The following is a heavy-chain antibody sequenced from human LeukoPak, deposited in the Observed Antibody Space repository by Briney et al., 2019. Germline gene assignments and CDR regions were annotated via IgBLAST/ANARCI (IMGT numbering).Heavy chain of an antibody. CDR1: GGSISISRFY. V-gene: IGHV4-31*03. J-gene: IGHJ3*01. CDR3: ARSSGWRDAFDF. D-gene: IGHD6-19*01. Sequence: SETLSLTCSVSGGSISISRFYWNWIRQLPGKGLEWIGYTYNSGNTYYNPSFGSRVTISTDTSMNQFFLKSHSVTAADTAVYYCARSSGWRDAFDFWGRGTMVTVSS. CDR2: TYNSGNT.